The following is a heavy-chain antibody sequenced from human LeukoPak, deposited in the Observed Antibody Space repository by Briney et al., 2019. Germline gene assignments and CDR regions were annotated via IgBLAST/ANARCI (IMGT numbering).Heavy chain of an antibody. CDR1: GFTFDDYA. V-gene: IGHV3-9*01. CDR2: ISWNSGSI. Sequence: GGSLRLSCAASGFTFDDYAMHWVRQAPGKGLEWVSGISWNSGSIGYADSVKGRFTISRDNAKNSLYLQMNSLRAEDTAVYYCARLDVWGKGTTVTISS. J-gene: IGHJ6*04. CDR3: ARLDV.